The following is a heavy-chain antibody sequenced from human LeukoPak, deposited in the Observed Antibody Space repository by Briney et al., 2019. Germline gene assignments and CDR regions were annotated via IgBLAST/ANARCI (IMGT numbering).Heavy chain of an antibody. CDR1: GYTFTGYY. CDR3: ARDAELLWFGELLYHNNWFDP. J-gene: IGHJ5*02. CDR2: INPNSGGT. Sequence: GASVKVSCKASGYTFTGYYMHWVRQAPGQGLEWMGWINPNSGGTNYAQKFQGRVTMTRDTSISTAYMELGRLRSDDTAVYYCARDAELLWFGELLYHNNWFDPWGQGTLVTVSS. D-gene: IGHD3-10*01. V-gene: IGHV1-2*02.